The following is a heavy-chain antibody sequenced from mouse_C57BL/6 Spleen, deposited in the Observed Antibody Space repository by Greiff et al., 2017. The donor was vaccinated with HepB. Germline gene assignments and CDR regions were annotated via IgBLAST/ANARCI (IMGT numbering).Heavy chain of an antibody. V-gene: IGHV1-64*01. Sequence: VQLQQSGAELVKPGASVKLSCKASGYTFTSYWMHWVKQRPGQGLEWIGMIHPNSGSTNYNEKFKSKATLTVDKSSSTAYMQLSSLTSEDSAVYYCARWYDYLYYFDYWGQGTTLTVSS. CDR1: GYTFTSYW. CDR3: ARWYDYLYYFDY. J-gene: IGHJ2*01. D-gene: IGHD2-4*01. CDR2: IHPNSGST.